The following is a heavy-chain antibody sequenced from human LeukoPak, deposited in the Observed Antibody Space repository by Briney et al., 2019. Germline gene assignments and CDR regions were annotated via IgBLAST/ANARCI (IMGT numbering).Heavy chain of an antibody. D-gene: IGHD3-10*01. CDR3: ARYQRITMVRGVSDYYYYGMDV. V-gene: IGHV4-34*01. J-gene: IGHJ6*02. CDR2: INHSGST. Sequence: PSETLSLTRAVYGGSFSGYYWSWIRQPPGKGLEWIGEINHSGSTNYNPSLKSRVTISVDTSKNQFSLKLSSVTAADTAVYYCARYQRITMVRGVSDYYYYGMDVWGQGTTVTVSS. CDR1: GGSFSGYY.